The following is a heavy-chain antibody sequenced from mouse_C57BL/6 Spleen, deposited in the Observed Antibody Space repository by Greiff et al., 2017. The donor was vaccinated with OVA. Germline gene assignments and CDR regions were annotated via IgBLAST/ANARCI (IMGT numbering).Heavy chain of an antibody. V-gene: IGHV1-81*01. J-gene: IGHJ2*01. CDR2: IYPRSGNT. CDR1: GYTFTSYG. Sequence: QVQLQQSGAELARPGASVKLSCKASGYTFTSYGISWVKQRTGQGLEWIGEIYPRSGNTYYNEKFKGKATLTADKSSSTAYMELRSLTSEDSAVYFCARSGVGREEGYYFDYWGQGTTLTVSS. D-gene: IGHD4-1*01. CDR3: ARSGVGREEGYYFDY.